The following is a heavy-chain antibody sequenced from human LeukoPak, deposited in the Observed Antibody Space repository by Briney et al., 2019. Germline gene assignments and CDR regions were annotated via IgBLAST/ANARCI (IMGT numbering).Heavy chain of an antibody. CDR1: GYTFTSYD. V-gene: IGHV1-8*01. CDR3: AREGGVNCNSGNCCPDY. CDR2: MNPNSGNT. J-gene: IGHJ4*02. Sequence: ASVKVSCKTSGYTFTSYDINWVRQAPGQGLEWMGWMNPNSGNTGYAQKFQGRVTMTRNTSISTTYMELSSLRSEDTAVYYCAREGGVNCNSGNCCPDYWGQGTLVTVSS. D-gene: IGHD2-15*01.